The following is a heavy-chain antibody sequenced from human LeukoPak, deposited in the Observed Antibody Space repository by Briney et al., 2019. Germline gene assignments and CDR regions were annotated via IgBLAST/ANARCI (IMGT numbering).Heavy chain of an antibody. Sequence: PGGSLRLSCAASGFTFSSYAMSWVRQAPGKGLEGVSAISGSGGSTYYADSVKGRFTISRDNSKNTLYLQMNSLRAEDTAVYYCANLLTMVRGGMIDYWGQGTLVTVSS. D-gene: IGHD3-10*01. CDR1: GFTFSSYA. CDR2: ISGSGGST. J-gene: IGHJ4*02. V-gene: IGHV3-23*01. CDR3: ANLLTMVRGGMIDY.